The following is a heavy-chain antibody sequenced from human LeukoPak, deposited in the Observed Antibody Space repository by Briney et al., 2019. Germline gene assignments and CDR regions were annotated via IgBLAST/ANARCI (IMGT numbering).Heavy chain of an antibody. D-gene: IGHD6-19*01. CDR3: ARAGGWAREHYKGEAFYT. J-gene: IGHJ3*02. CDR2: LSAYNGNT. Sequence: ASVKCSSSPSGYTFTNFGISWVRQAPGQGLEWMGWLSAYNGNTNYAQKVQGRVTMTADTSTSTAYMELRSLRSDDTALYYCARAGGWAREHYKGEAFYTCGERAMVTVSS. V-gene: IGHV1-18*01. CDR1: GYTFTNFG.